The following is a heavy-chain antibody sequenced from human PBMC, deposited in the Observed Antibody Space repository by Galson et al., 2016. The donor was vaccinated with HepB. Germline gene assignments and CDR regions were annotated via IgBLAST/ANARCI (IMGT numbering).Heavy chain of an antibody. J-gene: IGHJ4*02. CDR2: THYSGAT. CDR3: ARLGTCGRDCYSFDY. V-gene: IGHV4-59*01. CDR1: GDFISDYF. Sequence: SETLSLTCTVSGDFISDYFWSWVRQPPGKGLEYIGFTHYSGATNYSPSLRGRVTMSVATSENHLSLKLTSVTAADTAVYYCARLGTCGRDCYSFDYWGQGILVTAS. D-gene: IGHD2-21*02.